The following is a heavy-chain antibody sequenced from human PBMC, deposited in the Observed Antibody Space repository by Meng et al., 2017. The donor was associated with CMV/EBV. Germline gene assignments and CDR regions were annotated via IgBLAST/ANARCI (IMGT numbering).Heavy chain of an antibody. Sequence: ASVKVSCKASGYTFTSYYMHWVRQAPGQGLEWMGIINPSGGSTSYAQKFQGRVTMTRDTSTSTVYMELSSLRSEDTAVYYCARDLNNYGDYAGNWFDPWGQCTLFPFSS. J-gene: IGHJ5*02. D-gene: IGHD4-17*01. CDR3: ARDLNNYGDYAGNWFDP. V-gene: IGHV1-46*01. CDR2: INPSGGST. CDR1: GYTFTSYY.